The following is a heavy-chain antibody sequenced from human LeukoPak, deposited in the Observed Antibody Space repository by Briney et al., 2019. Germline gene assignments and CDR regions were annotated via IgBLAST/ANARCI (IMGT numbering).Heavy chain of an antibody. CDR3: ASFRTQYWYFDL. V-gene: IGHV4-39*07. CDR1: GGSISSSSYY. D-gene: IGHD1-7*01. J-gene: IGHJ2*01. Sequence: SSETLSLTCTVSGGSISSSSYYWGWIRQPPGKGLGWIGSIYYSGSTYYNPSLKSRVTISVDTSKNQFSLKLSSVTAADTAVYYCASFRTQYWYFDLWGRGTLVTVSS. CDR2: IYYSGST.